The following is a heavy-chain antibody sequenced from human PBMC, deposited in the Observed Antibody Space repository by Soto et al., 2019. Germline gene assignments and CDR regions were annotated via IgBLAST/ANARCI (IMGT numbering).Heavy chain of an antibody. CDR1: GSTFTSDG. D-gene: IGHD2-8*01. Sequence: ASVGVSCKASGSTFTSDGISWGRQAPGQGLEWMGWISAYNGNTNYAQKLQGRVTMTTDTSTSTDYMELRSLRSDDTAVYYYARDSEIVLMVYAICYYYGMDVWGQGTTFTVSS. CDR2: ISAYNGNT. CDR3: ARDSEIVLMVYAICYYYGMDV. J-gene: IGHJ6*02. V-gene: IGHV1-18*01.